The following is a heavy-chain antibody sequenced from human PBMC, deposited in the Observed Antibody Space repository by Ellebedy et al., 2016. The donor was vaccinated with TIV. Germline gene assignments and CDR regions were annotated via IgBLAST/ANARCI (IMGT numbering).Heavy chain of an antibody. Sequence: ASVKVSCKASGYTFTNYYMHWVRQAPGQGLEWMGGIIAIFGTANYAQKFQGRVTITADKSTSTAYMELSSLRSEDTAVYYCARVPRMAAEPELDYWGQGILVSVSP. J-gene: IGHJ4*02. V-gene: IGHV1-69*06. CDR1: GYTFTNYY. CDR2: IIAIFGTA. CDR3: ARVPRMAAEPELDY. D-gene: IGHD1-14*01.